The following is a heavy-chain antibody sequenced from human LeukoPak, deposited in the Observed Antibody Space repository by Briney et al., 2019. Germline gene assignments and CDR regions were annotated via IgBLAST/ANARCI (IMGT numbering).Heavy chain of an antibody. D-gene: IGHD5-18*01. J-gene: IGHJ4*02. V-gene: IGHV3-11*01. CDR1: GFTFSSYA. CDR2: ISSSGSTI. CDR3: ARHVDTAMVVDY. Sequence: GVSLRLSCAASGFTFSSYAMSWLRQAPGKGLEWVSYISSSGSTIYYADSVKGRFTISRDNAKNSLCLQMNSLRAEDTAVYYCARHVDTAMVVDYWGQGTLVTVSS.